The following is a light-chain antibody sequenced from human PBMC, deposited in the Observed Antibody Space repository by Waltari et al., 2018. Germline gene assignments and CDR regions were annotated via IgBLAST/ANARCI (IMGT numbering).Light chain of an antibody. Sequence: QSALTQPASVSGSPGQSITISCTGPSSDVGGYNYVSWYQQPPGKAPKLMIYEVSNRPSGVSNRFSGSKSGNTASLTISGLQAEDEADYYCSSYTSSSTLEGVFGGGTKLTVL. CDR2: EVS. J-gene: IGLJ3*02. V-gene: IGLV2-14*01. CDR1: SSDVGGYNY. CDR3: SSYTSSSTLEGV.